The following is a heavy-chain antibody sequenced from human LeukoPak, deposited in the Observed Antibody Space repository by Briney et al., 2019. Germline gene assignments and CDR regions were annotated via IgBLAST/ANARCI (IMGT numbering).Heavy chain of an antibody. V-gene: IGHV4-34*01. Sequence: SETLSLTCTVSGGSISSYYWSWIRQPPGKGLEWIGEINHSGSTNYNPSLKSRVTISVDTSKNQFSLKLSSVTAADTAVYYCARHLVPGATVTTVGAFDIWGQGTMVTVSS. CDR1: GGSISSYY. D-gene: IGHD4-17*01. CDR3: ARHLVPGATVTTVGAFDI. CDR2: INHSGST. J-gene: IGHJ3*02.